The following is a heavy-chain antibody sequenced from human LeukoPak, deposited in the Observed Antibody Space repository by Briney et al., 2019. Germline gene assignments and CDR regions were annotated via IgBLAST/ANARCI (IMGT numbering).Heavy chain of an antibody. D-gene: IGHD2-15*01. V-gene: IGHV4-59*01. Sequence: SETLSLTCTVSGGSISSYYWSWIRQPPGKGLEWIGYIYYSGSTNYNSSLKSRVTISVDTSKNQFSLKLSSVTAADTAVYYCARGWQLLYGMDVWGQGTTVTVSS. CDR2: IYYSGST. CDR1: GGSISSYY. CDR3: ARGWQLLYGMDV. J-gene: IGHJ6*02.